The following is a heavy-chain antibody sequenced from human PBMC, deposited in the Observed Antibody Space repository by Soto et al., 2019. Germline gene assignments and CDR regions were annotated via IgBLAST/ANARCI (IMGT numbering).Heavy chain of an antibody. Sequence: QVQLQESGPGLVKPSETLSLTCTVSGGSISSYYWSWIRQPPGKGLEWIGYIYYSGSTNYNPTLKSLVTMSVDTSKNRFSRKLSAVTAADTAVYYCARGEDIVVVPAATQFDYWGQETLVSVCS. CDR2: IYYSGST. CDR3: ARGEDIVVVPAATQFDY. J-gene: IGHJ4*02. D-gene: IGHD2-2*01. CDR1: GGSISSYY. V-gene: IGHV4-59*01.